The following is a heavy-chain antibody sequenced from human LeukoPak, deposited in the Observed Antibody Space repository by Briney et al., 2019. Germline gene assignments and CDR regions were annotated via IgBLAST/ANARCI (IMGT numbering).Heavy chain of an antibody. CDR1: GYTFNNYD. J-gene: IGHJ5*02. CDR3: ARMNYYDSSGEDNWFDP. CDR2: MNPNSGNT. Sequence: ASVKVSCKASGYTFNNYDINWVRQATGQGLEWMGWMNPNSGNTGFAQKFQDRVTLTRNTSISTAYTELSSLRSEDTAVYYCARMNYYDSSGEDNWFDPWGQGTLVTVSS. V-gene: IGHV1-8*01. D-gene: IGHD3-22*01.